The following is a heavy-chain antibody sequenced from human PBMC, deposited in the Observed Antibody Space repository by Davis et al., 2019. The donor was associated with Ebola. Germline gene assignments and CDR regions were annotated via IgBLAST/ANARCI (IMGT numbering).Heavy chain of an antibody. D-gene: IGHD2-8*01. CDR1: GGSFSGYY. CDR2: INHSGST. Sequence: PGGSLRLSCAVYGGSFSGYYWSWIRQPPGKRLEWIGEINHSGSTNYNPSLKSRVTISVDTYKNQFSLKMNSVTAADTAVYYCAAQSATPYGYWGQGTLVTVSS. CDR3: AAQSATPYGY. V-gene: IGHV4-34*01. J-gene: IGHJ4*02.